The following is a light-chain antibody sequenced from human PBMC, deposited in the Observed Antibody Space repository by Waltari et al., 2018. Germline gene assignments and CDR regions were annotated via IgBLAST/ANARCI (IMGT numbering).Light chain of an antibody. Sequence: SYELTQPPSVSVSPGQTASITCSGDTLGDKYACWDEQKPGQPPLLVIYQDSKRPSGIPGRFSGSNSGNTATLTISVTQAMDEADYYCQVWDSSTAVFGGGTKLTVL. CDR2: QDS. CDR1: TLGDKY. J-gene: IGLJ2*01. V-gene: IGLV3-1*01. CDR3: QVWDSSTAV.